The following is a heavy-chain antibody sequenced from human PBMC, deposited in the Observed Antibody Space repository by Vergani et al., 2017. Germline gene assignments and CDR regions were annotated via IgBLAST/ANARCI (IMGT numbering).Heavy chain of an antibody. CDR3: ASGSSGFFTLTSPNWFDP. Sequence: VQLVESGGGLVQPGRSLRLSCAASRFDFSDYYMSWIRQAPGKGLEWISYISNSGNTINYADSVKGRFIVSRDNAKKSLYLQMNSLRVEDTAVYYCASGSSGFFTLTSPNWFDPWGQGTLVTVS. D-gene: IGHD3-3*01. J-gene: IGHJ5*02. CDR2: ISNSGNTI. CDR1: RFDFSDYY. V-gene: IGHV3-11*04.